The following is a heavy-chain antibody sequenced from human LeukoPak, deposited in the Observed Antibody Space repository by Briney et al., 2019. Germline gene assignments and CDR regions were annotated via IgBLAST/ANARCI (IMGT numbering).Heavy chain of an antibody. V-gene: IGHV3-30*18. Sequence: PGRSLRLSCAASGFTFSSYGMHWVRQAPGKGLEWVAVISYDGSNKYYADSVKGRFTISRDNSKNTLYLQMNSLRAEDTAVYYCAKPFRKEGKRITAMALYFDYWSQGTLVTVSS. CDR3: AKPFRKEGKRITAMALYFDY. CDR1: GFTFSSYG. J-gene: IGHJ4*02. D-gene: IGHD5-18*01. CDR2: ISYDGSNK.